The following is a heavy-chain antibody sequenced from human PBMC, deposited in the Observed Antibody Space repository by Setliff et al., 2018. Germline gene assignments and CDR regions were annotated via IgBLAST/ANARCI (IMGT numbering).Heavy chain of an antibody. V-gene: IGHV3-11*01. CDR1: GFTFSDYY. D-gene: IGHD2-8*01. CDR3: AKNPSRVYATRFDY. CDR2: ISSSGSLI. Sequence: GGSLRLSCATSGFTFSDYYMSWIRQTPGKGLEWVAYISSSGSLIYYPDSVKGRFTISRDNAKKSVDLQMNSLRAEDTAVYYCAKNPSRVYATRFDYWGQGTLVTSPQ. J-gene: IGHJ4*02.